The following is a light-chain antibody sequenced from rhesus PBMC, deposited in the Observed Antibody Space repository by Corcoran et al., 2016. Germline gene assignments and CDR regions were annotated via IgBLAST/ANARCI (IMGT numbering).Light chain of an antibody. J-gene: IGKJ1*01. CDR2: GAY. V-gene: IGKV3-40*03. Sequence: EIVMTQSPATLSLSPGETATLSCRASESVCSALAWYQQKPGQAPKLLVHGAYFRATGIPDRFSGSDSRTEFTLTISSLEPDDVGVYHCQQYNDLFPTFGQGTKVEIK. CDR3: QQYNDLFPT. CDR1: ESVCSA.